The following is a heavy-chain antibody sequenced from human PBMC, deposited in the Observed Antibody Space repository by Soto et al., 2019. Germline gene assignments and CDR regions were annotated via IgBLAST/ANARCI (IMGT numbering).Heavy chain of an antibody. D-gene: IGHD3-3*01. CDR2: IIPIFGTA. CDR3: ARARYDFWSVYYPLFYYYGMDV. J-gene: IGHJ6*02. Sequence: VSSVKVSCKASGGTFSSYAISWVRQAPGQGLEWMGGIIPIFGTANYAQKFQGRVTITADKSTSTAYMELSSLRSEDTAVYYGARARYDFWSVYYPLFYYYGMDVWGQGNTGTVSS. V-gene: IGHV1-69*06. CDR1: GGTFSSYA.